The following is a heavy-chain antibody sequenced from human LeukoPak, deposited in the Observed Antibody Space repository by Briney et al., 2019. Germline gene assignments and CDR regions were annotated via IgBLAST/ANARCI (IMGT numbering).Heavy chain of an antibody. CDR3: ARDIVAGWGTLQVVPAALWFDP. CDR1: GGTFSSYA. D-gene: IGHD2-2*01. V-gene: IGHV1-69*05. Sequence: SVKVSCKASGGTFSSYAISWVRQAPGQGLEWMGGIIPIFGTANYAQKFQGRVTITTDESTSTAYMELSSLRSEDTAVYYCARDIVAGWGTLQVVPAALWFDPWGQGTLVTVSS. CDR2: IIPIFGTA. J-gene: IGHJ5*02.